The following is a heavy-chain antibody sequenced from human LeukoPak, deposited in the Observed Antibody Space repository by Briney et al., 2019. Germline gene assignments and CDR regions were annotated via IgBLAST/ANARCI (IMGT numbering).Heavy chain of an antibody. J-gene: IGHJ3*02. CDR2: ISWNSGSI. V-gene: IGHV3-9*01. D-gene: IGHD3-22*01. Sequence: GGSLRLSCAASGFTFDDYAMPWVRQAPGKGLEWVSGISWNSGSIGYADSVKGRFTISRDNAKNSLYLQMNSLRAEDTALYYCAKDRYYYYDSSGYYGYDAFDIWGQGTMVTVSS. CDR3: AKDRYYYYDSSGYYGYDAFDI. CDR1: GFTFDDYA.